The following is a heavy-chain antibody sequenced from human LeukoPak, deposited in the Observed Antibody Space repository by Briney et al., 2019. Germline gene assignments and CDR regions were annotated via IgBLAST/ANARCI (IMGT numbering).Heavy chain of an antibody. D-gene: IGHD3-3*01. V-gene: IGHV3-30-3*01. CDR2: ISYDGSNK. CDR3: ATGNPVGSIFGVAFRY. J-gene: IGHJ4*02. Sequence: GRSLRLSCAASGFTFSSYAMHWVRQAPGKGLEWVAVISYDGSNKYYADSVKGRFTISRDNSKNTLYLQMNSLRAEDTAVYYCATGNPVGSIFGVAFRYWGQGTLVTVSS. CDR1: GFTFSSYA.